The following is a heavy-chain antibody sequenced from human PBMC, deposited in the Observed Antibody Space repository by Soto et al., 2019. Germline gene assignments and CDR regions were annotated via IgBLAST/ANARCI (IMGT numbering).Heavy chain of an antibody. V-gene: IGHV4-59*01. CDR1: RDFLNTYY. CDR2: IFCGWHA. D-gene: IGHD1-1*01. J-gene: IGHJ4*01. CDR3: ARSPPYPSRWNGGFDY. Sequence: SETLSRTCDVSRDFLNTYYLNCMRESPGNELECIGYIFCGWHAKYNPSLRGLATIPVDTSKNQFSLNLSPVTSADTAVYYCARSPPYPSRWNGGFDYSGHGTLVTVSS.